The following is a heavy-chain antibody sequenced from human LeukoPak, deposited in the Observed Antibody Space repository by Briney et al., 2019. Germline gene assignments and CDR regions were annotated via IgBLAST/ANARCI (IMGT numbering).Heavy chain of an antibody. J-gene: IGHJ4*02. CDR1: GYTFTSYA. Sequence: ASVKVSCKASGYTFTSYAMNWVRQAPGQGLEWMGWINAGNGNTKYSQKFQGRVTITRDTSASTAYMELSSLRSEDTAVYYCARGKRYSYGPDYFDYWGQGTLVTVSS. D-gene: IGHD5-18*01. CDR3: ARGKRYSYGPDYFDY. CDR2: INAGNGNT. V-gene: IGHV1-3*01.